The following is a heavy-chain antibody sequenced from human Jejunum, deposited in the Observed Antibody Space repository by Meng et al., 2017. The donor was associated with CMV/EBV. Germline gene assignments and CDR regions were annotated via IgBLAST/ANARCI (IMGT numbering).Heavy chain of an antibody. V-gene: IGHV1-18*01. D-gene: IGHD1-26*01. CDR1: GYTFTNYG. J-gene: IGHJ4*02. CDR3: ARVEVGITSGDY. CDR2: ISAYNGNT. Sequence: QAQLGQSGGEVKKPGASVKVSCKASGYTFTNYGITWVRQAPGQGLEWMGWISAYNGNTNYAQTLQGRVTMTTDTSTGTAYMELGSLRSDDTAVYYCARVEVGITSGDYWGQGTLVTVSS.